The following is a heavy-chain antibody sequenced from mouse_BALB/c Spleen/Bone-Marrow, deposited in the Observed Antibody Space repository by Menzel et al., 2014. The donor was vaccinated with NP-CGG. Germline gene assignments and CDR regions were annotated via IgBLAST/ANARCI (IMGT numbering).Heavy chain of an antibody. CDR3: ARDSITTVVATDY. CDR1: GYTFTSYW. Sequence: VKLVESGAELVKPGASVKLSCKASGYTFTSYWMHWVKQRPGQGLEWIGEIDPSDSYTNYNQKFKGKATLTVDKSSSTAYMQLSSLPSEDSAVYYCARDSITTVVATDYWGQGTTLTVSS. J-gene: IGHJ2*01. V-gene: IGHV1-69*02. D-gene: IGHD1-1*01. CDR2: IDPSDSYT.